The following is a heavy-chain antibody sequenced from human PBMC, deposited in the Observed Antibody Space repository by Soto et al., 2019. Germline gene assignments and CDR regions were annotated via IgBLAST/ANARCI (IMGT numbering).Heavy chain of an antibody. Sequence: SETLSLTCTVSGGSMSYGGFSWSWIRQSPGKGLEWIGEINHSGSTNYNPSLKSRVTISVDTSKNQFSLKLSSVTAADTAVYYCARGPLNNYWGQGTLVTVSS. V-gene: IGHV4-30-2*06. CDR2: INHSGST. J-gene: IGHJ4*02. CDR1: GGSMSYGGFS. CDR3: ARGPLNNY.